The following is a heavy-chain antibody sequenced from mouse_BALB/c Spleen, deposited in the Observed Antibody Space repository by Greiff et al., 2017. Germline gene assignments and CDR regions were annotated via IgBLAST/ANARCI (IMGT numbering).Heavy chain of an antibody. CDR3: ARSSLRWDAMDY. J-gene: IGHJ4*01. CDR2: IDPANGNT. CDR1: GFNIKDTY. D-gene: IGHD2-1*01. V-gene: IGHV14-3*02. Sequence: EVQLQQSGAELVKPGASVKLSCTASGFNIKDTYMHWVKQRPEQGLEWIGRIDPANGNTKYDPKFQGKATITADTSSNTAYLQLSSLTSEDTAVYYCARSSLRWDAMDYWGQGTSVTVSS.